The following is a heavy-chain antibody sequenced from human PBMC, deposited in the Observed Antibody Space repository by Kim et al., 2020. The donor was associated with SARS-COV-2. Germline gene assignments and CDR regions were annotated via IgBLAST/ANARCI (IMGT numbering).Heavy chain of an antibody. V-gene: IGHV4-38-2*02. Sequence: SETLSLTCTVSGYSISSGYYWAWVRQPPGKGLELIGSIRHSGSTYYSPSLKSRVTVSIYTSRNQFSLKLTSVTAADTAVYYCARDGSLGSGTYDGFDIWGQGTMVTVSS. CDR3: ARDGSLGSGTYDGFDI. CDR1: GYSISSGYY. CDR2: IRHSGST. D-gene: IGHD3-10*01. J-gene: IGHJ3*02.